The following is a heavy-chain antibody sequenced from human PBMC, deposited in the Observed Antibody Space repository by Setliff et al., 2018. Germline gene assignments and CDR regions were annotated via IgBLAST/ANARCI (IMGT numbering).Heavy chain of an antibody. Sequence: ASVKVSCKASGYTFTTYAISWVRQAPGQGLEWMGWISTSNGNTNYAQKFQGRVTMTTDTSTSIAYMELRSLRSDDTAVYYCARSHPYYYDSRGYNAYDMWGQGTKVTVSS. CDR3: ARSHPYYYDSRGYNAYDM. CDR1: GYTFTTYA. J-gene: IGHJ3*02. D-gene: IGHD3-22*01. V-gene: IGHV1-18*01. CDR2: ISTSNGNT.